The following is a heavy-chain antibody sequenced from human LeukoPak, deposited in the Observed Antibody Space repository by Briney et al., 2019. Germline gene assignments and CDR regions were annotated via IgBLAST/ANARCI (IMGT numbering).Heavy chain of an antibody. V-gene: IGHV4-39*01. J-gene: IGHJ4*02. CDR2: IYYSGST. Sequence: SETLSLTCTVSGGSINTGSYYWAWIRQPPGKGLEWIGTIYYSGSTYYNPSLKSRVTISVDTSKNQFSLKLSSVTAADTAVYYCARQIRYYYDSSGSGGDYWGQGTLVTVSS. D-gene: IGHD3-22*01. CDR1: GGSINTGSYY. CDR3: ARQIRYYYDSSGSGGDY.